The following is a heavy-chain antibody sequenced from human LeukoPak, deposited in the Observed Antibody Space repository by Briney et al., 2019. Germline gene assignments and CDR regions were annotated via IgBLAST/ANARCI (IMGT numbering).Heavy chain of an antibody. V-gene: IGHV3-23*01. CDR2: IIGSGGST. D-gene: IGHD3-16*02. Sequence: GGSLRLSCAASGFTFSSYAMSWVRQAPGKGLEWVSAIIGSGGSTYYADSVKGRFTISRDNSKNTLYLQMNSLRAEDTAVYYCAKTFDDYVWGSYRYTHYYFDYWGQGTLVTVSS. J-gene: IGHJ4*02. CDR1: GFTFSSYA. CDR3: AKTFDDYVWGSYRYTHYYFDY.